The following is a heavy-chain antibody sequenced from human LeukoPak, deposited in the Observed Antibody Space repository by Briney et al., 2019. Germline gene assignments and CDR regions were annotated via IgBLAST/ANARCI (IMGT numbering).Heavy chain of an antibody. J-gene: IGHJ4*02. D-gene: IGHD6-19*01. V-gene: IGHV3-23*01. CDR1: GFTFSSYG. Sequence: GGTLRLSCAASGFTFSSYGMSWVRQAPGKGLEWVSAISGSGGSTYYADSVKGRFTISRDNSKNTLYLQMNSLRAEDTAVYYCAKDRSVAAAYFDYWGQGTLVTVSS. CDR3: AKDRSVAAAYFDY. CDR2: ISGSGGST.